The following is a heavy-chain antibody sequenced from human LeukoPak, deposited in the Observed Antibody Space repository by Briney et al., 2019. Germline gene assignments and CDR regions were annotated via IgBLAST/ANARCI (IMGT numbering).Heavy chain of an antibody. J-gene: IGHJ5*02. CDR2: ISSSGSTI. V-gene: IGHV3-48*04. CDR3: ARDKIPSAGTPRGFDP. D-gene: IGHD6-13*01. CDR1: GLTVSSNC. Sequence: GSLRLSCAASGLTVSSNCMSWVRQAPGKGLEWVSYISSSGSTIYYADSVKGRFTISRDNAKSSLYLQMNSLRAEDTAVYYCARDKIPSAGTPRGFDPWGQGTLVTVSS.